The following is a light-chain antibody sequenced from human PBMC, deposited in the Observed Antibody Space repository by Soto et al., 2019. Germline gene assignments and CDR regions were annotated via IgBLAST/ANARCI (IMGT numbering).Light chain of an antibody. Sequence: EVVFPESPTTLSSFPGDRVTLSCRASQAVNTGLACYQQKPGQALRLLIDVASNRAAGILARFSGTGSWTDFTLTISDVEPEHVAVYYCHQRRRWPQTFGQGTKVDT. V-gene: IGKV3-11*01. CDR3: HQRRRWPQT. J-gene: IGKJ3*01. CDR1: QAVNTG. CDR2: VAS.